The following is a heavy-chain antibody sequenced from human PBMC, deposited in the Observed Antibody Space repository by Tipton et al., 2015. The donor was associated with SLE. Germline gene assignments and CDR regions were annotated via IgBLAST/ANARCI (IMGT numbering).Heavy chain of an antibody. CDR3: ARAEFVAAHPDY. CDR1: GGSISSGGYY. CDR2: IYYSGNT. Sequence: TLSLTCTVSGGSISSGGYYWSWIRQHPGKGLEWIGYIYYSGNTYYNPSLKSRVTISSDTSQNQFSLELNSVTAADTAVYYCARAEFVAAHPDYWGQGTLVTVSS. D-gene: IGHD6-6*01. J-gene: IGHJ4*02. V-gene: IGHV4-31*03.